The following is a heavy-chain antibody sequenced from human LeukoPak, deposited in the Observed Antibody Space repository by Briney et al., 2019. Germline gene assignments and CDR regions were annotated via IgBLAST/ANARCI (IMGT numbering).Heavy chain of an antibody. V-gene: IGHV3-23*01. J-gene: IGHJ4*02. CDR2: ITPNGGFA. CDR3: AKPHASGDYFPYDN. CDR1: GFRFSDWT. Sequence: GGSLRLSCAASGFRFSDWTTSWLRQAPGEGLEWVSAITPNGGFATYAESVKGRFTTSRDNSKNTLYLQMNSLRAEDTAVYYCAKPHASGDYFPYDNWGQGTPVTVSS. D-gene: IGHD3-10*01.